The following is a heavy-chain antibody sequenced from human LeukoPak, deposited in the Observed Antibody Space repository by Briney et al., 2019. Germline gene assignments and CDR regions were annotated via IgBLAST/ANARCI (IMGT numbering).Heavy chain of an antibody. D-gene: IGHD1-1*01. V-gene: IGHV1-2*02. CDR1: GYTFTGYY. CDR2: INPNSGGT. J-gene: IGHJ5*02. CDR3: AREEYNWKGGWFDP. Sequence: ASVKVYCKASGYTFTGYYMHWVRQAPGQGLEWMGWINPNSGGTNYAQKFQGRVTMTRDTSISTAYMELSRLKSDDTAVYYCAREEYNWKGGWFDPWGQGTLVTVSS.